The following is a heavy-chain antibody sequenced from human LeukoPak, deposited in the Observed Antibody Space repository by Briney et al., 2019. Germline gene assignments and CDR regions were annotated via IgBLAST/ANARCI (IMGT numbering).Heavy chain of an antibody. CDR1: GGTFSSYA. CDR3: ARIPDDYGDYSAFDI. CDR2: IIPIFGTA. Sequence: SVKVSCKASGGTFSSYAISWVRQAPGQGLEWMGGIIPIFGTANYAQKFQGRVTITADESTSTAYMELSSLRSDDTAVYYCARIPDDYGDYSAFDIWGQGTMVTVSS. J-gene: IGHJ3*02. V-gene: IGHV1-69*13. D-gene: IGHD4-17*01.